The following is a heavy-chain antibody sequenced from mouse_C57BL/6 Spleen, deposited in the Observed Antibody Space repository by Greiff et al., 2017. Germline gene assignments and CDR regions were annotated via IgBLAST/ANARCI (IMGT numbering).Heavy chain of an antibody. V-gene: IGHV1-82*01. J-gene: IGHJ3*01. CDR1: GYAFSSSW. Sequence: QVQLQQSGPELVKPGASVKISCKASGYAFSSSWMNWVKQRPGKGLEWIGRIYPGDGDTNYNGKFKGKATLTADKSSSTAYMQLSSLTSEDSAVYFCARGAIYYDYDGGGFAYWGQGTLVTVSA. CDR3: ARGAIYYDYDGGGFAY. D-gene: IGHD2-4*01. CDR2: IYPGDGDT.